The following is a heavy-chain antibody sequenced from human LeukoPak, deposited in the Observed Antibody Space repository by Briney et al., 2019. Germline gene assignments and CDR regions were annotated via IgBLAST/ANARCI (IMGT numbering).Heavy chain of an antibody. CDR2: ISGSGGST. D-gene: IGHD1-26*01. V-gene: IGHV3-23*01. CDR1: GFTFSSYA. CDR3: AKSDIGGATFYDGMDV. J-gene: IGHJ6*02. Sequence: GGSLRLSCAASGFTFSSYAMSWVRQAPGKGLEWVSAISGSGGSTYYADSVKGRFTISRDNSKNTLYLQMNSLRAEDTAVYYCAKSDIGGATFYDGMDVWGQGTTVTVSS.